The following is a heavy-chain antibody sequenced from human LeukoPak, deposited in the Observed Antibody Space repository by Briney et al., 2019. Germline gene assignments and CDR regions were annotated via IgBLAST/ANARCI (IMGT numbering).Heavy chain of an antibody. V-gene: IGHV3-23*01. CDR2: ISGSGGST. D-gene: IGHD3-10*01. J-gene: IGHJ4*02. CDR1: GFTFSSYA. Sequence: PGGSLRLSCAASGFTFSSYAMSWVRQAPGKGLEWVSAISGSGGSTYYADSVKGRFTISRDNSKNTLYLQMNSLRAEDTAVYYCARGRRFGELSHPTYYFDYWGQGTQVTVSS. CDR3: ARGRRFGELSHPTYYFDY.